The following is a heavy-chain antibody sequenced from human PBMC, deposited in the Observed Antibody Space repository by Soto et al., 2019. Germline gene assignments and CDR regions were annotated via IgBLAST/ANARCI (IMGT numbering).Heavy chain of an antibody. CDR3: FRGGVTSRTFDY. CDR2: IFPDDSDT. V-gene: IGHV5-51*01. D-gene: IGHD3-16*01. Sequence: LGESLKISCKASGYSIKNYWIGWVRQMPGQGLEWMGIIFPDDSDTRYSPSFQGRVTISVDKSISTAYVQWSSLKASDSAIYYCFRGGVTSRTFDYWGQGTLVTVSS. CDR1: GYSIKNYW. J-gene: IGHJ4*02.